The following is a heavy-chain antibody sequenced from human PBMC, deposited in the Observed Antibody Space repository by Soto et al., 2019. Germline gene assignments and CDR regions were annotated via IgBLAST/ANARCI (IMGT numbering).Heavy chain of an antibody. J-gene: IGHJ4*02. CDR1: GYSISSGYY. Sequence: SETLSLTCAVSGYSISSGYYWGWIRQPPGKGREWSGSIYHSGSTYYNPSLKSRVTISVDTSKNQFSLKLTSVTAADTALYYCATYPTVVPPGGYWGQGTLVTVSS. D-gene: IGHD2-8*02. CDR3: ATYPTVVPPGGY. CDR2: IYHSGST. V-gene: IGHV4-38-2*01.